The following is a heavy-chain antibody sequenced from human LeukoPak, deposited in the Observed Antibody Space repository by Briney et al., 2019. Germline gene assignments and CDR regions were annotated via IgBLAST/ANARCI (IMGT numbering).Heavy chain of an antibody. CDR1: GGTFSSYA. Sequence: SVKVSCKASGGTFSSYAISWVRQAPGQGLEWMGGIIPIFGTANYAQKFQGRVTITADESTSTAYMELSSLRSEDTAVYYCAREERGSDAFDIWGQGTMVTVSS. V-gene: IGHV1-69*01. D-gene: IGHD1-26*01. CDR2: IIPIFGTA. J-gene: IGHJ3*02. CDR3: AREERGSDAFDI.